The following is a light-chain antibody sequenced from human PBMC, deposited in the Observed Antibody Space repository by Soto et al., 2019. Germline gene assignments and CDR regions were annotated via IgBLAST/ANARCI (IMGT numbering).Light chain of an antibody. CDR1: QSISNS. CDR3: QQSYRSSWT. J-gene: IGKJ1*01. CDR2: GTS. V-gene: IGKV1-39*01. Sequence: DIQLTQSPSSLSASVGDRVTITCRASQSISNSLNWYQQKPGKAPNLLIYGTSSLQNGVPSRFGGSGSGTDFTLIISSLQREDFATYYCQQSYRSSWTFGQGTKV.